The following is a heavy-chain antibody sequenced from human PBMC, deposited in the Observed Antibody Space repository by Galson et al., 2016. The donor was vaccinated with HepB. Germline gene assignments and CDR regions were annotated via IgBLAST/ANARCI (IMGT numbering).Heavy chain of an antibody. CDR1: GGSISSGY. CDR3: MSRSINYGFWSGSHVPDY. Sequence: SETLSLTCAVSGGSISSGYWTWIRQSAGKGLEWIGRIYPSGSTNYNPSLNSRVTMSIDTSKNQFSLQLRSLTAADTAVFYCMSRSINYGFWSGSHVPDYWGQGTLVTVSS. J-gene: IGHJ4*02. V-gene: IGHV4-4*07. CDR2: IYPSGST. D-gene: IGHD3-3*01.